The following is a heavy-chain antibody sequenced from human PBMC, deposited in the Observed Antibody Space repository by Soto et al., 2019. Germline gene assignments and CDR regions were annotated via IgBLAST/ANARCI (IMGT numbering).Heavy chain of an antibody. V-gene: IGHV6-1*01. CDR2: TYYRSKWYN. J-gene: IGHJ4*02. Sequence: TPLPSCAISRAGPAVNSSAWSLVSQYPSGGLEWLGRTYYRSKWYNDYAVSVKSRIAVTPDTSKNQLFLHLNSVTPEDAAVDYCARGCPYYDFSDSYFDSWGQGTKVTVSS. CDR3: ARGCPYYDFSDSYFDS. CDR1: RAGPAVNSSA. D-gene: IGHD3-16*01.